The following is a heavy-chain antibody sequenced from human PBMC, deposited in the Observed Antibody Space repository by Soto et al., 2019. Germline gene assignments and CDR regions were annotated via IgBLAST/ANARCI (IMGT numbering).Heavy chain of an antibody. CDR1: GGSISSYY. V-gene: IGHV4-59*01. J-gene: IGHJ5*02. Sequence: LSLTCTVSGGSISSYYWSWIRQPPGKGLEWIGYIYYSGSTNYNRSLKSRVTISVDTSKNQFSLKLSSVTAADTAVYYCARAASYDIPRWFDPWGQGTLVTVSS. CDR3: ARAASYDIPRWFDP. CDR2: IYYSGST. D-gene: IGHD3-9*01.